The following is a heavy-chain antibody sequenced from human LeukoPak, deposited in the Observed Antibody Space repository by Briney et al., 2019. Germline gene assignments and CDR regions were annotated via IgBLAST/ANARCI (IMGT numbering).Heavy chain of an antibody. J-gene: IGHJ4*02. CDR1: GGSISSYY. CDR2: IYYSGST. CDR3: ARGRVAGTTFDY. Sequence: SETLSLTCTVSGGSISSYYWSWIRQPPGKGLEWIGYIYYSGSTNYNPSLESRVTISVDTSKNQFSLKLSSVTAADTAVYYCARGRVAGTTFDYWGQGTLVTVSS. D-gene: IGHD2-15*01. V-gene: IGHV4-59*01.